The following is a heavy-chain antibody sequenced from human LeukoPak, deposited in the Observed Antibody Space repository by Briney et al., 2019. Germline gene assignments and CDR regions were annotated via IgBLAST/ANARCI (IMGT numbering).Heavy chain of an antibody. CDR3: ANMLGVGFHSSDYFDY. CDR2: FSVSGGST. J-gene: IGHJ4*02. D-gene: IGHD2-8*01. Sequence: HPGGSLRLSCAASGFIFSNYAMSWVRQAPGKGLQWVSAFSVSGGSTYYADSVKGRFTISRDNSRNTLYLQMNSLRAEDTAVYYCANMLGVGFHSSDYFDYWGQGTLVTVSS. V-gene: IGHV3-23*01. CDR1: GFIFSNYA.